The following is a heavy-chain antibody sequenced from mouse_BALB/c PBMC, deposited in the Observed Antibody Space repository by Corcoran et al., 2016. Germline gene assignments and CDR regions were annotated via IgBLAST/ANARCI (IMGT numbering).Heavy chain of an antibody. CDR3: AREVPGGNPVDY. J-gene: IGHJ2*01. CDR1: GYTFTSYV. D-gene: IGHD2-1*01. V-gene: IGHV1S136*01. CDR2: IYPYNYGT. Sequence: EVQLQQSGPELVKPGASVKMSCKASGYTFTSYVMHWVKQKPGQGLEWIGYIYPYNYGTKYTEKFKGKATLTSDKSSSTAYMELSSLTSEDSAVYYCAREVPGGNPVDYWGQGTTLTVSA.